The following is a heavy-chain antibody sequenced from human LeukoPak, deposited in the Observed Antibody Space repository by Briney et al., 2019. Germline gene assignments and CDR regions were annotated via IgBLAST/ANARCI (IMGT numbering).Heavy chain of an antibody. CDR2: VYYSGST. D-gene: IGHD2-21*01. J-gene: IGHJ4*02. V-gene: IGHV4-59*01. Sequence: PSETLSLTCIVSGGSMSSYYWSWIRQPPGKGLEWIGYVYYSGSTNYNPSLKSRLTMSADTSRNQFSLKLSSVTAADTAVYYCARGGWSLDYWGQGTLVTVSS. CDR1: GGSMSSYY. CDR3: ARGGWSLDY.